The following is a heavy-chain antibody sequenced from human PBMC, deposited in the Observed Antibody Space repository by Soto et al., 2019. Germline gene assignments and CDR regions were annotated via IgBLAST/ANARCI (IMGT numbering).Heavy chain of an antibody. CDR1: GGSFSGYY. CDR2: INHSGST. J-gene: IGHJ5*02. CDR3: ARGRIAAAGTIRRNWFDP. D-gene: IGHD6-13*01. V-gene: IGHV4-34*01. Sequence: PSETLSLTCAVYGGSFSGYYWSWIRQPPGKGLEWIGEINHSGSTNYNPSLKSRVTISVDTSKNQFSLKLSSVTAADTAVYYCARGRIAAAGTIRRNWFDPWGQGTLVTVSS.